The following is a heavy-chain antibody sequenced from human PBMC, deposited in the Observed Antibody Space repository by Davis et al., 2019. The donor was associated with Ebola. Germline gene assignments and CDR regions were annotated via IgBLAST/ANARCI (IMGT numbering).Heavy chain of an antibody. CDR2: ISAYNGNT. Sequence: ASVKVSCKASGYTFTSYDINWVRQATGQGLEWMGWISAYNGNTNYAQKLQGRVTMTTDTSTSTAYMELRSLRSDDTAVYYCARDGSGWGYDAFDIWGQGTMVTVSS. CDR3: ARDGSGWGYDAFDI. J-gene: IGHJ3*02. D-gene: IGHD6-19*01. V-gene: IGHV1-18*01. CDR1: GYTFTSYD.